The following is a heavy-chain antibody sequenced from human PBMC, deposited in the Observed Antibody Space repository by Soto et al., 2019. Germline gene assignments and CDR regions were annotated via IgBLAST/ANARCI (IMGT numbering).Heavy chain of an antibody. J-gene: IGHJ6*02. Sequence: PGGSLRRSCAASGCTFSSYSMNWVRQAPGKGLEWVSFISSTSRTISYADSVKGRFTISRDNAKNLLFLQMNSLRDEDTALYYCAREPFGVGASYYYGMDVWGQGTTVTVSS. CDR1: GCTFSSYS. CDR3: AREPFGVGASYYYGMDV. V-gene: IGHV3-48*02. CDR2: ISSTSRTI. D-gene: IGHD1-26*01.